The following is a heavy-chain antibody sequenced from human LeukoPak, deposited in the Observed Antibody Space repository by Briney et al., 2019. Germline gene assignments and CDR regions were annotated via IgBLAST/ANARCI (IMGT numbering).Heavy chain of an antibody. CDR2: ISYSGST. CDR1: GGSISSYY. CDR3: ARGTGVAVAGNY. Sequence: SETLSLTCTVSGGSISSYYWSWIRQPPGKGLEWIGYISYSGSTNYNPSLKSRVTISVDTSRNQFSLKLSSVAAADTAVYYCARGTGVAVAGNYWGQGTLVTVSS. J-gene: IGHJ4*02. D-gene: IGHD6-19*01. V-gene: IGHV4-59*08.